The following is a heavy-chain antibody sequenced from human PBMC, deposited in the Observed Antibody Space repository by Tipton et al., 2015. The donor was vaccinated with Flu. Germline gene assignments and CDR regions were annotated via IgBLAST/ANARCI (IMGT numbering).Heavy chain of an antibody. D-gene: IGHD5-12*01. J-gene: IGHJ4*02. Sequence: QLVQSGAEVKKPGESLKISCKGSGYSFSNFWIAWVRQMPGKGLEWMGIIYPGDSDTRYSPSFQGQVTISADTSISTAYLQWGSLRASDTAIYYCARQGNGYGSDRGQGTLVTVSS. CDR2: IYPGDSDT. V-gene: IGHV5-51*01. CDR3: ARQGNGYGSD. CDR1: GYSFSNFW.